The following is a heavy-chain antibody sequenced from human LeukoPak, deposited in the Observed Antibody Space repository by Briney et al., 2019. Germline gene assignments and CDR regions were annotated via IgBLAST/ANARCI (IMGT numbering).Heavy chain of an antibody. Sequence: ASVKGSCRAFGYTFTGYYLHWVRQAPGQGLEWMGWINPNSGGTNFAQKFQGRVTMTRDTSISTAYMELSRLRSDDTAVYYCARELDNFDSSVRYWGQGTLVTVSS. V-gene: IGHV1-2*02. CDR3: ARELDNFDSSVRY. CDR1: GYTFTGYY. J-gene: IGHJ4*02. D-gene: IGHD3-22*01. CDR2: INPNSGGT.